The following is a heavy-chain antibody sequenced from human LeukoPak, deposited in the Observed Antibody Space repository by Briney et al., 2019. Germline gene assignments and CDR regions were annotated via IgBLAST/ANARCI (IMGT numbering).Heavy chain of an antibody. V-gene: IGHV3-48*04. Sequence: GGSLRLSCAASGFTFSSYSMNWVRQAPGKGLEWVSYISSSSSTIYYADSVKGRFTISRDNAKNSLYLQMNSLRAEDTAVYYCARSFLRPESYFDYWGQGTLVTVSS. CDR2: ISSSSSTI. CDR3: ARSFLRPESYFDY. CDR1: GFTFSSYS. D-gene: IGHD3-16*02. J-gene: IGHJ4*02.